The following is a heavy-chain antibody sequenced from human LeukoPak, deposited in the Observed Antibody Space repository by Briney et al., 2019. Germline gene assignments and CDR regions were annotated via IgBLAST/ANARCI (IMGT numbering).Heavy chain of an antibody. CDR1: GFTFGIYA. V-gene: IGHV3-23*01. J-gene: IGHJ4*02. CDR3: AKSVESAVTTNPYFDY. D-gene: IGHD4-17*01. CDR2: ISGSGGST. Sequence: PGGSLRLSCAASGFTFGIYAMSWVRQAPGKGLEWVSVISGSGGSTYYADSVKGRFTISRDNSKNTLYLQMNSLRAEDTAVYYCAKSVESAVTTNPYFDYWGQGTLVTVSS.